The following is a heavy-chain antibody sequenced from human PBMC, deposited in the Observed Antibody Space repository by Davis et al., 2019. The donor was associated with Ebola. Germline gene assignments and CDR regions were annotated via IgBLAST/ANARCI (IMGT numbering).Heavy chain of an antibody. CDR3: ARVRYCGGDCSRHYYYGMDV. D-gene: IGHD2-21*02. J-gene: IGHJ6*04. V-gene: IGHV1-2*06. CDR2: INPYSGGT. Sequence: AASVKVSCKASGYTFTSYGISWVRQAPGQGLEWMGRINPYSGGTNYAQKFQGRVTMTRDTSISTAYMELSSLRSDDTAVYYCARVRYCGGDCSRHYYYGMDVWGKGTTVTVSS. CDR1: GYTFTSYG.